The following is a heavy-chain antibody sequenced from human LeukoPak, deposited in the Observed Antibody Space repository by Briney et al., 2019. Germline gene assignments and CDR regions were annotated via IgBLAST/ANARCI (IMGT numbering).Heavy chain of an antibody. CDR3: ARSPYPYYYYYGMDV. CDR1: GFTFSSYA. V-gene: IGHV3-30-3*01. J-gene: IGHJ6*02. CDR2: ISYDGSNK. Sequence: GGSLRLSCAASGFTFSSYAMHWVRQAPGKGLEWVAVISYDGSNKYYADSVKGRFTISRDNSKNTLYLQMNSLRAEDTAVYYCARSPYPYYYYYGMDVWGQGTTVTVSS.